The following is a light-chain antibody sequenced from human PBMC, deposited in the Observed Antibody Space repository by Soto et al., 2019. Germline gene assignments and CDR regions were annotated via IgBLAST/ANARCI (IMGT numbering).Light chain of an antibody. CDR2: GAS. V-gene: IGKV3-15*01. CDR3: QQYSNWPRT. CDR1: QTVSNSY. Sequence: DIVLTQSPATLSVSPGERATLSCRASQTVSNSYLAWYQQKPGQAPRFLIYGASTRAAGIPPRFSGGGSGTEFTLTISSLQSEDFAVYYCQQYSNWPRTFGRGTKVEIK. J-gene: IGKJ1*01.